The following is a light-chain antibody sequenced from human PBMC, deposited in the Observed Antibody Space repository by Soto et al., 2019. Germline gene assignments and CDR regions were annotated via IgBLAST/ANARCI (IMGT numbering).Light chain of an antibody. CDR2: DAS. Sequence: EVVLTQSPATLSLSPGDRATLSCRASQSVSSHFAWYQQKSGQAPRLLIYDASKRATGIPDRFSGSGSGTDFTLTITRLEPEDFAMYYCQQYGGSPGTFGQGTKVDIK. J-gene: IGKJ1*01. CDR1: QSVSSH. CDR3: QQYGGSPGT. V-gene: IGKV3-20*01.